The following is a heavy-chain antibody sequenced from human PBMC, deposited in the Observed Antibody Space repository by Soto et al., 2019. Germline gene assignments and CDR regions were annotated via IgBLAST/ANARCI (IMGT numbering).Heavy chain of an antibody. Sequence: QVQLVQSGAEVKKPGASVKVSCKASGYTFTSYGISWVRQAPGQGLEWMGWISAYNGNTNYAQKLQGRVTMTTDTSTSTADMERRNLRSDDTAVYYCARAGKSIAVAARVGYWGQGTLVTVSS. CDR3: ARAGKSIAVAARVGY. J-gene: IGHJ4*02. CDR2: ISAYNGNT. CDR1: GYTFTSYG. V-gene: IGHV1-18*01. D-gene: IGHD6-19*01.